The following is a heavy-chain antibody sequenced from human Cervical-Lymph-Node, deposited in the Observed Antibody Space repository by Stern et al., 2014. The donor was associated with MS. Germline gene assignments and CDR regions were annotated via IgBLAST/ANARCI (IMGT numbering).Heavy chain of an antibody. V-gene: IGHV3-74*01. D-gene: IGHD5-24*01. J-gene: IGHJ4*02. Sequence: EVQLVESGGGLVQPGGSLRLSCAASGFSFSSYWMHWVRQAPGKGLVWVSRIDRDGSTTGYAASVKGRFTISRDNAKNTLYLQMNSLRAEDTAVYYCASLGWADYWGQGTLVTVSS. CDR2: IDRDGSTT. CDR3: ASLGWADY. CDR1: GFSFSSYW.